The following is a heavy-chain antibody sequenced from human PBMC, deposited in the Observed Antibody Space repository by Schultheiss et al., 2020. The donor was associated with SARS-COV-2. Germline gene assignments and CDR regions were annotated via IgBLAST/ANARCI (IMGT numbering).Heavy chain of an antibody. CDR1: GYTFTSYY. V-gene: IGHV1-46*01. CDR3: AREGPGGSTVVSYYYGMDV. CDR2: INPSGGST. J-gene: IGHJ6*02. Sequence: ASVKVSCKASGYTFTSYYMHWVRQAPGQGLEWMGIINPSGGSTSYAQKFQGRVTMTRDTSTSTVYMELSSLRSEDTAVYYCAREGPGGSTVVSYYYGMDVWGQGTTVTVSS. D-gene: IGHD4-11*01.